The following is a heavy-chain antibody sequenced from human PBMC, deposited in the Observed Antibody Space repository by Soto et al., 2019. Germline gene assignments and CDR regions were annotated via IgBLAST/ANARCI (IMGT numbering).Heavy chain of an antibody. D-gene: IGHD2-15*01. J-gene: IGHJ4*02. CDR2: IIPIFGTA. CDR1: GGTFSSYA. CDR3: ARSAGCSGGSCQHPFDY. Sequence: QVQLVQSGAEVQKPGSSVKVSCKASGGTFSSYAISWVRQAPGQGLEWMGGIIPIFGTANYAQKFQGRVTITADESTSTAYMELSSLRSEDTAVNYCARSAGCSGGSCQHPFDYWGQGTLVTVSS. V-gene: IGHV1-69*01.